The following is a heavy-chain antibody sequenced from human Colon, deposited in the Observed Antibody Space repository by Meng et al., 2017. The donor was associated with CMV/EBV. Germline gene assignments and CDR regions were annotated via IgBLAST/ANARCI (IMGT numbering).Heavy chain of an antibody. CDR2: IDSSNGGT. Sequence: CKTSGYTSTSYYMHWLRQAPGQGLEWMGRIDSSNGGTNYAQKFQDRVTMTRDTSISTTYMEVSRLTSDDTAVYYCARDDRSYGVDYWGQGTLVTVSS. CDR3: ARDDRSYGVDY. CDR1: GYTSTSYY. J-gene: IGHJ4*02. V-gene: IGHV1-2*06. D-gene: IGHD3-10*01.